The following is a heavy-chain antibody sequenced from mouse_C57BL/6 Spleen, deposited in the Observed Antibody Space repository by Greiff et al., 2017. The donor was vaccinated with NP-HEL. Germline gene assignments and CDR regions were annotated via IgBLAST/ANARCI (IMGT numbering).Heavy chain of an antibody. CDR2: ILPGSGST. CDR1: GYTFTGYW. V-gene: IGHV1-9*01. Sequence: VKLMESGAELMKPGASVKLSCKATGYTFTGYWIEWVKQRPGHGLEWIGEILPGSGSTNYNEKFKGKATFTADTSSNTAYMQLSSLTTEDSAIYYCARQELWLRRGSFAYWGQGTLVTVSA. J-gene: IGHJ3*01. CDR3: ARQELWLRRGSFAY. D-gene: IGHD2-2*01.